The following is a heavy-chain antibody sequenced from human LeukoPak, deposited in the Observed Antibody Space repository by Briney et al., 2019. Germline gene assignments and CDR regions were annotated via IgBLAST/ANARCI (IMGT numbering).Heavy chain of an antibody. D-gene: IGHD3-10*01. J-gene: IGHJ5*02. V-gene: IGHV4-38-2*02. CDR2: IYHSGST. CDR3: ARAFPNIYGSGLHNWFDP. Sequence: SETLSLTCTVSGYSISSGYYWGWIRQPPGEGLEWIGSIYHSGSTYYNPSLKSRVTISVDTSKNQFSLKLSSVTAADTAIYYCARAFPNIYGSGLHNWFDPWGQGTLVTVSS. CDR1: GYSISSGYY.